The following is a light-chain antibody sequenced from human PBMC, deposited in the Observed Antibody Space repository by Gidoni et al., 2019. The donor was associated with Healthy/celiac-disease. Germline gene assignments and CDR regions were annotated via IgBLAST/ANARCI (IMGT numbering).Light chain of an antibody. Sequence: EIVLTQSPGTLSLSPGERATLSCRASQSVSSSYLAWYQQKPGKAPRRLIYGASSRATGIPDRVRGSGSGTDFTLTISRLEPEDFAVYYCQQYGSSPRTFGQGTKVEIK. J-gene: IGKJ1*01. V-gene: IGKV3-20*01. CDR2: GAS. CDR3: QQYGSSPRT. CDR1: QSVSSSY.